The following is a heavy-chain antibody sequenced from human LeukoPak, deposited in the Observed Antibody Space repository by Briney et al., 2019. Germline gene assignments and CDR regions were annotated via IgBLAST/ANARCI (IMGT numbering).Heavy chain of an antibody. V-gene: IGHV4-34*01. Sequence: PSETLSLTCAVYGGSFSGYYWSWIRQPPGKGLEWIGEINHSGSTNYNPSLKSRVTISVDTSKNHFSLKLSSVTAADTAVYYCARGRAGYCSGGSCFRFDYWGQGTLVTVSS. J-gene: IGHJ4*02. D-gene: IGHD2-15*01. CDR2: INHSGST. CDR1: GGSFSGYY. CDR3: ARGRAGYCSGGSCFRFDY.